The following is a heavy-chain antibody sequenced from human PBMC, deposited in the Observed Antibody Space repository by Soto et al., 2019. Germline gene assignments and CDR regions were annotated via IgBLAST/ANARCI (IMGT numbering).Heavy chain of an antibody. J-gene: IGHJ4*02. CDR1: GGSISSGGYY. CDR2: IYYSGST. D-gene: IGHD2-21*02. CDR3: AMAYCGGDCYRSGYFDY. Sequence: QVQLQESGPGLVKPSQTLSLTCTVSGGSISSGGYYWSWIRQHPGKGLEWIGYIYYSGSTYYNPSLKSRVTISVDTSKNQFSLKLSSVTAADTTVYYCAMAYCGGDCYRSGYFDYWGQGTLVTVSS. V-gene: IGHV4-31*03.